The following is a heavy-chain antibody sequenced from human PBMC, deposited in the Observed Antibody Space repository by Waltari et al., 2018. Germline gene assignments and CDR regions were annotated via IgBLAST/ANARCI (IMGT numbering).Heavy chain of an antibody. CDR2: IYHSGST. CDR1: GYSISSGYY. J-gene: IGHJ5*02. Sequence: QVQLQESGPGLVKPSETLSLTCAVSGYSISSGYYWGWIRQPPGNRLEWIGSIYHSGSTDYNPARKSRVTISGDTSKNQFSLKLSSVTAADTSVYYCARARSYMVRGVPRSWWFDPWGQGTLVTVSS. V-gene: IGHV4-38-2*01. CDR3: ARARSYMVRGVPRSWWFDP. D-gene: IGHD3-10*01.